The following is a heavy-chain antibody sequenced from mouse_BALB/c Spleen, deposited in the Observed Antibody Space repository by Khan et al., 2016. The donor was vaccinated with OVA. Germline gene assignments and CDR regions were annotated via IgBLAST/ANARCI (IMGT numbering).Heavy chain of an antibody. CDR2: VNPSNGDT. V-gene: IGHV1-18*01. CDR3: VREYEFFPC. CDR1: GYSFTAYY. Sequence: IQLVQSGPDLVKPGASVKISCKASGYSFTAYYMHWVKESHGKTLECIGRVNPSNGDTTYNQKFRGKAILTVDKSSSTAYMELRSLTSEDSAVYYCVREYEFFPCWGQGTLVTFSA. J-gene: IGHJ3*01. D-gene: IGHD2-14*01.